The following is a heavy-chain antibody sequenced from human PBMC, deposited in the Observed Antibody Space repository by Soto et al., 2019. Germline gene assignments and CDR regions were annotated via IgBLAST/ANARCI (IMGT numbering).Heavy chain of an antibody. CDR2: IYSGGST. J-gene: IGHJ3*02. D-gene: IGHD4-17*01. Sequence: EVQLVESGGGLVQPGGSLRLSCAASGFTVSSNYMSWVRQAPGMGLEWVSVIYSGGSTYYADSVKGRFTISRDNSKNTLYLQMNSLRAEDTAVYYCAREGYGDYVAFDIWGQGTMVTVSS. CDR1: GFTVSSNY. V-gene: IGHV3-66*01. CDR3: AREGYGDYVAFDI.